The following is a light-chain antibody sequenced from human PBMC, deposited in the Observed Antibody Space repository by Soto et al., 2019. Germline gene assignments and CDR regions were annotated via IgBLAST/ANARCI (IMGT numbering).Light chain of an antibody. CDR3: QQYNNWPLT. V-gene: IGKV3-15*01. CDR2: GAS. CDR1: QSISSS. J-gene: IGKJ4*01. Sequence: EIVMTQSPATLSVSPGERATLSCRASQSISSSLAWYQQKPGQAPRLLIYGASTRATGVPARFSGSGSGTEFTLTIGRLQSEDFAVYYCQQYNNWPLTFGGGTKVEIK.